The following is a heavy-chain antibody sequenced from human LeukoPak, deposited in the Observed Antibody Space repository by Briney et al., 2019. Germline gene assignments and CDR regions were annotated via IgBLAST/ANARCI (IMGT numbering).Heavy chain of an antibody. CDR2: LSASGGTT. CDR1: GFTFSSYA. J-gene: IGHJ4*02. D-gene: IGHD6-13*01. V-gene: IGHV3-23*01. Sequence: GGSLRLSCAASGFTFSSYAMSWVRQAPGKGLEWVSGLSASGGTTYYADSVKGRFTISRDNSKNTLYLQMTSLRAEDTAVYYCARGSGGSSWYQGYYFDYWGQGTLVTVSS. CDR3: ARGSGGSSWYQGYYFDY.